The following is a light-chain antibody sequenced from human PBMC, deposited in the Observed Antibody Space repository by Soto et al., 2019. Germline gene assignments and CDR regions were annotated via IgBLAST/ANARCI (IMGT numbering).Light chain of an antibody. V-gene: IGKV1-17*03. CDR1: QGITNF. CDR2: GSS. Sequence: DIQMTQSPSAMSASVGDRVTITCRASQGITNFLAWFQQKPGKVPERLIFGSSTLQSGVPSRFSGSGSGTEFTLTSSSLQPEDFSTYCCLQHSTFPYTFGQGTRLEI. CDR3: LQHSTFPYT. J-gene: IGKJ2*01.